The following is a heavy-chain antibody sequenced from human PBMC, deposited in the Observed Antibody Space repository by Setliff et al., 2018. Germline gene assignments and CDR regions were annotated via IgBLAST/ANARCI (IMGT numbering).Heavy chain of an antibody. V-gene: IGHV4-61*09. D-gene: IGHD3-3*01. Sequence: SETLSLTCTVSGGSISSGDYYWSWIRLSAGKGLEWIGHVHTNVRTNYHPSLWGRVTISADTSKNQFSLNLRSVTAADTAVYFCARDRFGVPAIDWGQGILVTVSS. CDR2: VHTNVRT. CDR3: ARDRFGVPAID. CDR1: GGSISSGDYY. J-gene: IGHJ4*02.